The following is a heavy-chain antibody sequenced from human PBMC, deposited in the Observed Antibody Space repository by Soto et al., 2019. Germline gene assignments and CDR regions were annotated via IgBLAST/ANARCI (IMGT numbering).Heavy chain of an antibody. CDR3: ATVQYYYDSSVYHVEYFQD. V-gene: IGHV3-23*01. J-gene: IGHJ1*01. CDR1: GFTFSSYV. Sequence: EVRLSESGGGLVQPGGSLRLSCAASGFTFSSYVMSWVRQAPGKGLEWVSGISGSGATTYHADSVKGRFTISRDNSKNSLYLQMNSLRAEDTAVYYCATVQYYYDSSVYHVEYFQDWGQGTLVIVSS. CDR2: ISGSGATT. D-gene: IGHD3-22*01.